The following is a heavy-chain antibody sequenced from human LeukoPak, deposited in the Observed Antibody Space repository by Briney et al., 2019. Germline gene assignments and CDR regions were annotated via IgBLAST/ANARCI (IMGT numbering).Heavy chain of an antibody. J-gene: IGHJ4*02. Sequence: ASVKVPCKASGGTFSSYAISWVRQAPGQGLEWMGGIIPIFGTANYAQKFQGRVTITADESTSTAYMELSSLRSEDTAVYYCARLDTAMALGDWGQGTLVTVSS. D-gene: IGHD5-18*01. CDR2: IIPIFGTA. CDR1: GGTFSSYA. V-gene: IGHV1-69*13. CDR3: ARLDTAMALGD.